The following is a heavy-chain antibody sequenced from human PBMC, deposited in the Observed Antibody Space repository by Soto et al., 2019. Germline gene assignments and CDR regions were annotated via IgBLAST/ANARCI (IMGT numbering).Heavy chain of an antibody. CDR1: GGSISRSSYY. CDR2: IYYSGST. V-gene: IGHV4-39*01. D-gene: IGHD5-18*01. J-gene: IGHJ4*02. Sequence: PSETLSLTCTVSGGSISRSSYYWGWIRQPPGKGLEWIGSIYYSGSTYYNPSLKSRVTIFVDTSKNQFSLKLSSVTAADTAVYYCAKSNRYNYGLFDYWGQGTLVTSPQ. CDR3: AKSNRYNYGLFDY.